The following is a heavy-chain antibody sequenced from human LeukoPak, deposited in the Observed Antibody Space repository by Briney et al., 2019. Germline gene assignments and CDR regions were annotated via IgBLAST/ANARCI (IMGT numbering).Heavy chain of an antibody. D-gene: IGHD1-26*01. V-gene: IGHV1-18*01. CDR3: ARVGVGAYLDAFDF. J-gene: IGHJ3*01. CDR2: ISGYNTNP. CDR1: GYSLINHG. Sequence: ASVKVSCKASGYSLINHGISWVRQAPGQGLEWLGWISGYNTNPKYEQRLLGRVTMTTDTSTTTAYMELRSLRSDDTAVYYCARVGVGAYLDAFDFWGKGTMVTVSS.